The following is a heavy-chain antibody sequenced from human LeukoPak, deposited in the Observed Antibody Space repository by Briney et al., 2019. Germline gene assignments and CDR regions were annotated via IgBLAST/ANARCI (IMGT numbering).Heavy chain of an antibody. CDR3: ATSTASGYDAFDI. V-gene: IGHV3-53*01. CDR1: GFTVSSNY. D-gene: IGHD5-12*01. J-gene: IGHJ3*02. Sequence: GGSLRLSCAASGFTVSSNYMSWVRQAPGKGLEWVSVIYSGGSTYYADSVKGRFTISRDNSKNTLYLQMNSLRAEDTAVYYCATSTASGYDAFDIWGQGTMVTVSS. CDR2: IYSGGST.